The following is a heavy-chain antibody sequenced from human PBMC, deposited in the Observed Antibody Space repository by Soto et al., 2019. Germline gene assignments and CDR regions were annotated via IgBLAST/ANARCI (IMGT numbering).Heavy chain of an antibody. D-gene: IGHD6-13*01. CDR3: AKGLSWYSSSWATLGYFDY. J-gene: IGHJ4*02. Sequence: EVQLLESGGGLVQPGGSLSLSCAASGFTFSSYAMSWVRQAPGKGLEWVSAISGSGGSTYYADSVKGRFTISRDNSKNTLYLQMNSLRAEYTAVYYCAKGLSWYSSSWATLGYFDYWGQGTLVTVAS. V-gene: IGHV3-23*01. CDR2: ISGSGGST. CDR1: GFTFSSYA.